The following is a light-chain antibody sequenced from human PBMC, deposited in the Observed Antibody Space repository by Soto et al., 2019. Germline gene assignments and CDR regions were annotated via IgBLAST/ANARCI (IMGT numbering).Light chain of an antibody. V-gene: IGKV3-11*01. CDR1: PIVSSY. CDR3: QHYRDWPLT. CDR2: DAS. Sequence: EIVLTTSQATLSFSPGKIATFSCRASPIVSSYLAWYQQKPGQAPRLLIYDASNRATGIPARFSGSGSGTDFTLAISSLEPEDFAVYYCQHYRDWPLTFGGGTKGDIK. J-gene: IGKJ4*01.